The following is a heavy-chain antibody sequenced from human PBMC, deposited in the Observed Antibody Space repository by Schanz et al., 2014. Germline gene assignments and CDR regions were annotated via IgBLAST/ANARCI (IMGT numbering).Heavy chain of an antibody. CDR2: ISGSGTTT. V-gene: IGHV3-23*04. J-gene: IGHJ4*02. CDR1: GFAFRSYA. Sequence: AQLVESGGGVVQPGRSLRLSCAASGFAFRSYAMHWVRQAPGKGLEWVSAISGSGTTTYYADPVKGRFTISRDNSKNALYLQMDSLRAEDTAVYYCAKEKEEVAADGSFFDYWGQGTLVTVSS. D-gene: IGHD6-13*01. CDR3: AKEKEEVAADGSFFDY.